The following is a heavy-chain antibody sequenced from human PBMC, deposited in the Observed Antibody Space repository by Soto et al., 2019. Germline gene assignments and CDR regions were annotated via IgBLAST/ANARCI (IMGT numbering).Heavy chain of an antibody. V-gene: IGHV1-69*13. J-gene: IGHJ5*02. Sequence: ASVKVSCKASGGTFSSYAISWVRQAPGQGLEWMGGIIPIFGTANYAQKFQGRVTITADESTSTAYMELSGLRSEDTAVYYCAKVSRNTAMDYNWFDPWGQGTLVTVSS. D-gene: IGHD5-18*01. CDR2: IIPIFGTA. CDR3: AKVSRNTAMDYNWFDP. CDR1: GGTFSSYA.